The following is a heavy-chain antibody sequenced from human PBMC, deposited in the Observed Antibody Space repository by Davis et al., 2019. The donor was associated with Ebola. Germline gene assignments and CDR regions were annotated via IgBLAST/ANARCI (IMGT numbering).Heavy chain of an antibody. V-gene: IGHV4-34*01. CDR2: IYHSGST. J-gene: IGHJ4*02. D-gene: IGHD5-24*01. CDR3: ARQRRDGYSDFDY. Sequence: SETLSLTCAVYGGSFSGYYWSWVRQPPGKGLEWIGEIYHSGSTYYNPSLESRLTMSVDTSKNQFSLKLRSVTAADTAVYYCARQRRDGYSDFDYWGLGTLVTVSS. CDR1: GGSFSGYY.